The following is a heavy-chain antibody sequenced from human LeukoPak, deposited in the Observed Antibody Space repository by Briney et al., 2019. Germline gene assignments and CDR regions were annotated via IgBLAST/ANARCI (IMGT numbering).Heavy chain of an antibody. CDR2: INPSGGST. D-gene: IGHD3-22*01. V-gene: IGHV1-46*01. CDR1: GYTFTSYY. CDR3: ARSGYYDSSGSPAEY. J-gene: IGHJ4*02. Sequence: VASVKVSCKASGYTFTSYYMHWVRQAPGQGLEWMGIINPSGGSTSYAQKFQGRVTMTRDMSTSTVYMELSSLRSEDTAVYYCARSGYYDSSGSPAEYWGQGTLVTVSS.